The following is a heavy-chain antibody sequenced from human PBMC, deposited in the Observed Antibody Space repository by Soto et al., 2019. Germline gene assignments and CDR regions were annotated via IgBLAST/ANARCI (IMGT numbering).Heavy chain of an antibody. Sequence: GGSLRLSCAASGFTFSSYAMHWVRQAPGKGLEWVAVISYDGSNKYYADSVKGRFTISRDNTKNTLYLQMNSLSAEDTAVYYCAGVGFEAPIYYYGMDVWGQGTTVTVSS. D-gene: IGHD2-2*03. V-gene: IGHV3-30-3*01. CDR3: AGVGFEAPIYYYGMDV. CDR2: ISYDGSNK. CDR1: GFTFSSYA. J-gene: IGHJ6*02.